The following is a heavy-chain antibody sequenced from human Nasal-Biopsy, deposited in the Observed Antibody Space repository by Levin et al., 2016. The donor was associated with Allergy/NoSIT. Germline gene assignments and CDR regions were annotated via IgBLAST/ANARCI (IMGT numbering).Heavy chain of an antibody. D-gene: IGHD2-21*01. CDR2: ISASGDT. Sequence: SETLSLTCTVSGGSINDYFLTWVRQAAGKGLEWIGRISASGDTNYNPSLKSRVTMSVDTSKNQYSLRLNSVTAADTAVYFCAKGDRWNGGGRNWFDPWGHGTLVTVSS. V-gene: IGHV4-4*07. CDR1: GGSINDYF. J-gene: IGHJ5*02. CDR3: AKGDRWNGGGRNWFDP.